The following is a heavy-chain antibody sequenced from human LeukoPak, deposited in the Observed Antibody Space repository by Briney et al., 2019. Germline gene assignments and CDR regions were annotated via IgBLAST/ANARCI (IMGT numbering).Heavy chain of an antibody. CDR1: GFTFSSYS. V-gene: IGHV3-21*01. J-gene: IGHJ4*02. CDR3: ARDSIAVAGTSRY. D-gene: IGHD6-19*01. CDR2: ISSSSSYI. Sequence: GGSLRLSCAASGFTFSSYSMNWVRQAPGKGLEWVSSISSSSSYIYYADSVKGRFTISRDNAKNSLYLQMNSLRAEDTAVYYCARDSIAVAGTSRYWGQGILVTVSS.